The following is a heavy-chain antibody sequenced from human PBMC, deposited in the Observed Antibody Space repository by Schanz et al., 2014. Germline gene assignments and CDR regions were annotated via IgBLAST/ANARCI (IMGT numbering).Heavy chain of an antibody. V-gene: IGHV1-46*01. CDR3: ARGGGPEDVFDI. CDR2: INPSGGGT. CDR1: GYTFTSYG. Sequence: QVQLVQSEAEAKKPGSSVKVSCKASGYTFTSYGISWVRQAPGQGLEWMGIINPSGGGTSYALRFQDRVTVARDTSRSTVYMELSSLRSDDTAVYYCARGGGPEDVFDIWGQGTILTVSS. J-gene: IGHJ3*02. D-gene: IGHD5-12*01.